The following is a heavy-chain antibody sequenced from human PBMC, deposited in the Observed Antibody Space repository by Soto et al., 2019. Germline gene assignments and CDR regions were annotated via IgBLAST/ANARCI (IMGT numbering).Heavy chain of an antibody. CDR2: ISGSGVET. CDR3: ANGRNWFDP. V-gene: IGHV3-23*01. J-gene: IGHJ5*02. Sequence: GGSLRLSCAASGFTFSSFAMSWVRQAPGKGLEWVSRISGSGVETHYADSVNGRFTISRDNSNNTLYLQMNSLGVEDTAIYYCANGRNWFDPWGQGTLVTVSS. CDR1: GFTFSSFA.